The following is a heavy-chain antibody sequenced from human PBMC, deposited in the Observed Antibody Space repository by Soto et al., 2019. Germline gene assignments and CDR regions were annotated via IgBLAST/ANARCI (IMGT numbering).Heavy chain of an antibody. CDR2: INPQSGGA. CDR3: VRDYYDGSASYGFEF. Sequence: QVHLVQSGAEVKKPGASVKVYCKASGYVFTDYYIHWVRQAPGQGLEWMGWINPQSGGANIAQKFQGWVTLTRDTSISTTYMEVNRLTSNDTAVYYCVRDYYDGSASYGFEFWGQGTPVTVAS. D-gene: IGHD3-22*01. V-gene: IGHV1-2*04. CDR1: GYVFTDYY. J-gene: IGHJ3*01.